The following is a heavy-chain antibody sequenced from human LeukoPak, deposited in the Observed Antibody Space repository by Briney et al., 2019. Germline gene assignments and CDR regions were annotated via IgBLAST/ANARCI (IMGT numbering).Heavy chain of an antibody. J-gene: IGHJ4*02. CDR3: TRGGPPWYFDY. CDR2: IRSIAYGGTT. Sequence: GGSLRLSCTASGFTFGDYAVSWVGQAPGKGPEWVGVIRSIAYGGTTQYAASMKGRFTISRDDSTGIAYLQMNSLKTEDTAVYYCTRGGPPWYFDYWGQGTLVTVSS. CDR1: GFTFGDYA. V-gene: IGHV3-49*04.